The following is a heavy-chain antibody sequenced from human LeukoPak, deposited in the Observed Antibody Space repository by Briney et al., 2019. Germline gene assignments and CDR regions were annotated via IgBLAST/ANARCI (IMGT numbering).Heavy chain of an antibody. CDR1: GGSISSYY. V-gene: IGHV4-4*07. Sequence: SETLSLTCTVSGGSISSYYWSWMRQPAGKGLEGIGRIYTSGSTNYNRCLKSRVTMSVDTSKNQFSLKLSSVTAADTAVYYCARESGNYYNSSVKGAFDPWGQGTLVTVS. CDR2: IYTSGST. CDR3: ARESGNYYNSSVKGAFDP. J-gene: IGHJ5*02. D-gene: IGHD3-22*01.